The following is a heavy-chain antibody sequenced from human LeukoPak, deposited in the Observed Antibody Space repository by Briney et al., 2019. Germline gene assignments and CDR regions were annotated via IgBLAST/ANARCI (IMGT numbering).Heavy chain of an antibody. CDR1: GYSFTSCW. CDR2: IYRGDSDT. CDR3: ARHLPDDAFDI. V-gene: IGHV5-51*01. Sequence: GESLKISCKGSGYSFTSCWIGWVRQMPGKGLEWVGIIYRGDSDTRYSPSFQGQVTISADKSISTAYLQWSSLKASDTAMYYCARHLPDDAFDIWGQGTMVTVSS. J-gene: IGHJ3*02.